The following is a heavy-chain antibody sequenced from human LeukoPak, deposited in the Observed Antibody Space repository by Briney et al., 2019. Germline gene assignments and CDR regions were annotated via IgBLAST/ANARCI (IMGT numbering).Heavy chain of an antibody. CDR3: AKGLSGSYYYYMDV. J-gene: IGHJ6*03. Sequence: PGGSLRLSCAGSGFIVGDTHMTWVRQAPGKGLEWVAFMSNDGSDKLYRDSVKGRFTISRDNSKNTLYLQMTRLRDDDTAVYFCAKGLSGSYYYYMDVWGKGTTVTVSS. V-gene: IGHV3-30*02. CDR2: MSNDGSDK. D-gene: IGHD1-26*01. CDR1: GFIVGDTH.